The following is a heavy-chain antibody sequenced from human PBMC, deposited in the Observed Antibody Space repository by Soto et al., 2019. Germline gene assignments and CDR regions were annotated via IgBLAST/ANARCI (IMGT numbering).Heavy chain of an antibody. CDR1: GFTFSSYG. Sequence: PGGSLRLSCAASGFTFSSYGMHWVRQAPGKGLEWVAVIWYDGSNKYYADSVKGRFTISRDNSKNTLYLQMNSLRAEDTAVYYCAREYYGSGSWHNYYYGMDVWGQGTTVTVS. D-gene: IGHD3-10*01. J-gene: IGHJ6*02. CDR2: IWYDGSNK. CDR3: AREYYGSGSWHNYYYGMDV. V-gene: IGHV3-33*01.